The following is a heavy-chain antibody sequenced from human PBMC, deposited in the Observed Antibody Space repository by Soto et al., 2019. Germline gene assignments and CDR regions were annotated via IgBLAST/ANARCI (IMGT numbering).Heavy chain of an antibody. J-gene: IGHJ6*02. V-gene: IGHV1-46*01. Sequence: VPVKVSCKASGYTLTSDYIHWLRQAHGQGLEWMGIINPSGGSTSYAQKFQGRVTMTRDTSTSTVYMELSSLRSDDTTVYYCARSVLRFLEWLLAHNYGMDVWGQRTTVTVSS. D-gene: IGHD3-3*01. CDR2: INPSGGST. CDR3: ARSVLRFLEWLLAHNYGMDV. CDR1: GYTLTSDY.